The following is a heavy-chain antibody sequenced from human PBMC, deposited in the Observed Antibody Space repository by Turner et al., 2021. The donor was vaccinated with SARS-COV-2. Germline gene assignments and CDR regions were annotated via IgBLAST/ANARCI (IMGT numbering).Heavy chain of an antibody. CDR3: ANGGYCTNGVCSRVPSHFDY. V-gene: IGHV3-30*18. D-gene: IGHD2-8*01. CDR2: ISYDGSNK. J-gene: IGHJ4*02. CDR1: GFTFSSYG. Sequence: QVQLVESGGGVVQPGRSLRLSCAASGFTFSSYGMHWVRQAPGKGLEWVAVISYDGSNKYYADSVKGRFTISRDNSKNTLYLQMNSRRAEDTAVYYCANGGYCTNGVCSRVPSHFDYWGQGTLVTVSS.